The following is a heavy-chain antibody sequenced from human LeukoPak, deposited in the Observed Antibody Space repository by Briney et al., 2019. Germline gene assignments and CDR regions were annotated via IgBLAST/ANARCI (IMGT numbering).Heavy chain of an antibody. Sequence: GGSLRLSCVGSGFTFSSYWMSWVRQAPGKGLEWVSYISSSGSTIYYADSVKGRFTISRDNAKNSLYLQMNSLRAEDTAVYYCAELGITMIGGVWGKGTTVTISS. V-gene: IGHV3-48*03. CDR2: ISSSGSTI. J-gene: IGHJ6*04. CDR1: GFTFSSYW. CDR3: AELGITMIGGV. D-gene: IGHD3-10*02.